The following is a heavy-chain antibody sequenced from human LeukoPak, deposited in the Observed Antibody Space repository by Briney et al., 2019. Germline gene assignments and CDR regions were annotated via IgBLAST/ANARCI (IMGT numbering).Heavy chain of an antibody. CDR3: ARGRFLEWIQAPNTFDY. D-gene: IGHD3-3*01. J-gene: IGHJ4*02. CDR1: GGSISSGDNY. V-gene: IGHV4-30-4*08. Sequence: SQTLSLTCTVSGGSISSGDNYWSWIRQPPGKGLEWIGYIYYSGSTYCNPSLRSRVTISVDTSKNQFSLKLSSVTASDTAVYYCARGRFLEWIQAPNTFDYWGQGTLVTVSS. CDR2: IYYSGST.